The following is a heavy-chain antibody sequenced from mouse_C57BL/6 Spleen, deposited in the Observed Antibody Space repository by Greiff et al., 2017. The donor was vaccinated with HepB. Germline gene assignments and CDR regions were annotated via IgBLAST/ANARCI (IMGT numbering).Heavy chain of an antibody. Sequence: QVQLQQPGAELVKPGASVKLSCKASGYTFTSYWMHWVKQRPGQGLEWIGMIHPNSGSTNYNEKFKSKATLTVDKSSSTAYMQLSSLTSEDSAVYYCARRAGGSTFLDYWGQDTTLTVSS. CDR1: GYTFTSYW. CDR2: IHPNSGST. V-gene: IGHV1-64*01. J-gene: IGHJ2*01. CDR3: ARRAGGSTFLDY. D-gene: IGHD5-1*01.